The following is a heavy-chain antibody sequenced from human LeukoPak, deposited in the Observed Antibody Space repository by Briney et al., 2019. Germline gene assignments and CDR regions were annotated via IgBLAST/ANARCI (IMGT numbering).Heavy chain of an antibody. CDR2: ISSNGGST. CDR3: TRGSRIHYDNSGYYHY. J-gene: IGHJ4*02. V-gene: IGHV3-64*01. Sequence: GGSLRLSCAASGFTFINYAMHWVRQAPGKGLEYVSAISSNGGSTYYANSVKGRFTISRDNSKNTLYLQMGSLRPEDMAVYCCTRGSRIHYDNSGYYHYWGQGTLVTVSS. D-gene: IGHD3-22*01. CDR1: GFTFINYA.